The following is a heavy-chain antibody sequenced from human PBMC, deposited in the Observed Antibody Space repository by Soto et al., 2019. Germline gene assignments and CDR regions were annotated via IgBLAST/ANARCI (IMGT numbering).Heavy chain of an antibody. J-gene: IGHJ4*02. V-gene: IGHV3-30-3*01. Sequence: QVQLVESGGGVVQPGRSLRLSCAASGFTFSSYAMHWVRQAPGKGLEWVAVISYDGSNKYYADSVKGRFTISRDNSKNTLYLQMNSLRAEDTAVYYCARDPIDCSGGSCYVVLDYWGQGTLVTVSS. D-gene: IGHD2-15*01. CDR1: GFTFSSYA. CDR3: ARDPIDCSGGSCYVVLDY. CDR2: ISYDGSNK.